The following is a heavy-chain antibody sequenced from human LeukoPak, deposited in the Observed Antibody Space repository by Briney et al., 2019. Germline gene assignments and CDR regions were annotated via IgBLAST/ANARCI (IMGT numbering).Heavy chain of an antibody. CDR2: INHSKTT. D-gene: IGHD5-18*01. Sequence: SETLSLTCGVYGGSFSGYYWSWTRQTPGTGLEWIGEINHSKTTNYNPSLKSRVTISVDTSKNQFSLKLSSVTAADTAVYYCARGRYIHRIQLWTNPFDYWGQGTLVTVSS. CDR1: GGSFSGYY. J-gene: IGHJ4*02. V-gene: IGHV4-34*01. CDR3: ARGRYIHRIQLWTNPFDY.